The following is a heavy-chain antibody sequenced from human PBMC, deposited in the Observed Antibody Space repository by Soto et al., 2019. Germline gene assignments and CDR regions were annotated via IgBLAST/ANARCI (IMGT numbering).Heavy chain of an antibody. J-gene: IGHJ6*03. D-gene: IGHD3-10*01. V-gene: IGHV4-59*01. Sequence: PSETLSLTCTVSGGSISSYYWSLIRQPPGKGLEWIGYIYYSGSTNYNPSLKSRVTISVDTSKNQFSLKLSSVTAADTAVYYCARVRPGGYMDVWGKGTTVTVSS. CDR3: ARVRPGGYMDV. CDR1: GGSISSYY. CDR2: IYYSGST.